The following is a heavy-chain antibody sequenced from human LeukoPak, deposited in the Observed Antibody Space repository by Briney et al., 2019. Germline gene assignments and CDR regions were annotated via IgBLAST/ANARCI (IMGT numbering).Heavy chain of an antibody. J-gene: IGHJ4*02. CDR2: IYTSGST. V-gene: IGHV4-4*07. Sequence: SETLSLTCTVSGGFIGTYYWSWIRQPAGKGLEWIGRIYTSGSTNYNPSLKSRVSMAVDTSRNQFSLKLTSVTAADTAVYYCARGQLATAMGRDYFDYWGQGTVVTVSS. CDR1: GGFIGTYY. CDR3: ARGQLATAMGRDYFDY. D-gene: IGHD5-18*01.